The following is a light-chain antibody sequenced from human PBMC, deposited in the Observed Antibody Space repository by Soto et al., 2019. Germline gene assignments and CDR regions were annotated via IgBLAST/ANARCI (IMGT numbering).Light chain of an antibody. CDR2: GAS. CDR3: QRYNSYPLT. J-gene: IGKJ1*01. CDR1: QTIDRW. V-gene: IGKV1-5*03. Sequence: DIQMTQSPSTLSASVGDRVTITCRASQTIDRWLAWYQQKPGKAPNLLIYGASSLESGVPSRFSGSGSGTEITLTISSLRPDEFATYSRQRYNSYPLTCGQGTKVEIK.